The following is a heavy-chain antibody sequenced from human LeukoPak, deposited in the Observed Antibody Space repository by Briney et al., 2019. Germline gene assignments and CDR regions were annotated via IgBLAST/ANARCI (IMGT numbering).Heavy chain of an antibody. CDR3: ASRFKMTTVTANYYFDY. CDR1: GYSISSGYY. V-gene: IGHV4-38-2*01. D-gene: IGHD4-17*01. Sequence: SETLSLTCAVSGYSISSGYYWGWIRQPPGKGLEWIGSIYHSGSTYYNLSLKSRVTISVDTSKNQFSLKLSSVTAADTAVYYCASRFKMTTVTANYYFDYWGQGTLVTVSS. CDR2: IYHSGST. J-gene: IGHJ4*02.